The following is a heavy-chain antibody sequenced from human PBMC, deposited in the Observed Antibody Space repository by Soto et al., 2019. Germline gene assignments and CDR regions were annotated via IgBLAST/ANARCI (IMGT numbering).Heavy chain of an antibody. CDR3: ARVSPARQPGGAFDI. CDR1: GYTFTSYG. V-gene: IGHV1-18*04. Sequence: ASVKVSCKASGYTFTSYGISWVRQAPGQGLEWMGWISAYNGNTNYAQKLQGRVTMTTDTSTSTAYMGLRSLRSDDTAVYYCARVSPARQPGGAFDIWGQGTMVTVSS. J-gene: IGHJ3*02. D-gene: IGHD6-6*01. CDR2: ISAYNGNT.